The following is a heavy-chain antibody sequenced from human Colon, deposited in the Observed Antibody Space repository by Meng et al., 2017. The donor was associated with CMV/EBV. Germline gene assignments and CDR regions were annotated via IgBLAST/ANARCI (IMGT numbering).Heavy chain of an antibody. V-gene: IGHV3-11*01. J-gene: IGHJ4*02. D-gene: IGHD5-24*01. Sequence: GGSLRLSCTASKFTFSDYFMAWLRQAPGKGLEWISYISGGSNTIYYADSVKGRFTISRDNSKNTLYLQMNSLRADDTAVYYCTRDVRRDGYNLGYWGQGTLVTVSS. CDR2: ISGGSNTI. CDR3: TRDVRRDGYNLGY. CDR1: KFTFSDYF.